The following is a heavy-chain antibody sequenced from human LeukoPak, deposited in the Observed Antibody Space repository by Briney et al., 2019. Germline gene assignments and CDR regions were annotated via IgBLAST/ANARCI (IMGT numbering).Heavy chain of an antibody. CDR3: ARRFGYYYGSGRPFDY. CDR1: GGSFSGYY. Sequence: SETLSLTCAVYGGSFSGYYWSWIRQPPGKGLEWIGEINHSGSTNYNPSLKSRVTISVDTSKNQFSLKLSSVTAADTAVYYCARRFGYYYGSGRPFDYWGQGTLVTVSS. J-gene: IGHJ4*02. CDR2: INHSGST. D-gene: IGHD3-10*01. V-gene: IGHV4-34*01.